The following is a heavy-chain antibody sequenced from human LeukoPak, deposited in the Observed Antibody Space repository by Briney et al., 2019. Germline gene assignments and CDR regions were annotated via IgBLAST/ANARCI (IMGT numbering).Heavy chain of an antibody. CDR2: INHSGST. Sequence: SETLSLTCAVYGGSFSGYYWSWIRQPPGKGLEWIGEINHSGSTNYNPSLKSRVTISVDTSKNQFSLKLSSATAADTAVYYCARLGVAGSINWFDPWGQGTLVTVSS. V-gene: IGHV4-34*01. D-gene: IGHD6-19*01. CDR1: GGSFSGYY. J-gene: IGHJ5*02. CDR3: ARLGVAGSINWFDP.